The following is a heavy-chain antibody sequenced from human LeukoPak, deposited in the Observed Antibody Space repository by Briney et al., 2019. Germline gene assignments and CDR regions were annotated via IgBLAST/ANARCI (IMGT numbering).Heavy chain of an antibody. CDR3: TTVERGYSYGFDY. Sequence: GGSLKLSCAASGFIFRNAWMSWVRQAPGKGLEWVGRIKSKTDGGTTNYAAPVKGRFTIPRDDSKNTLYLQMISLKTEDTAVYYCTTVERGYSYGFDYWGQGTLVTVSS. V-gene: IGHV3-15*01. CDR1: GFIFRNAW. CDR2: IKSKTDGGTT. D-gene: IGHD5-18*01. J-gene: IGHJ4*02.